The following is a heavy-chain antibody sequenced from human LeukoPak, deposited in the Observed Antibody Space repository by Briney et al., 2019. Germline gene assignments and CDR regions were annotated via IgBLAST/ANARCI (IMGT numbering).Heavy chain of an antibody. CDR2: INHSGST. D-gene: IGHD6-19*01. CDR3: ASGSSGWYGVWVDY. V-gene: IGHV4-34*01. J-gene: IGHJ4*02. Sequence: PSETLSLTCAVYGGSFSGYYWSWIRQPPGKGLEWIGEINHSGSTNYNPSLKSRVTISVDTSKNQFSLKLSSVTAADTAVYYCASGSSGWYGVWVDYWGQGTLVTVSS. CDR1: GGSFSGYY.